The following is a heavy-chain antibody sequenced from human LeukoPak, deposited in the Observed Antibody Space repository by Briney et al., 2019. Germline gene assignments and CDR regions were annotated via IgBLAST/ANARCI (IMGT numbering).Heavy chain of an antibody. V-gene: IGHV4-34*01. D-gene: IGHD6-19*01. CDR3: ARGGAVAVDY. J-gene: IGHJ4*02. CDR2: INHSGST. Sequence: LEWIGEINHSGSTNYNPSLKSRVTISVDTSKNQFSLKLSSVTAADTAVYYCARGGAVAVDYWGQGTLVTVSS.